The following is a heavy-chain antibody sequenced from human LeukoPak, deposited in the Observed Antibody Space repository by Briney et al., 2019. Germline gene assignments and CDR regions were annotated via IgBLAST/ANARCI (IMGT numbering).Heavy chain of an antibody. CDR3: ARATYYDILTGYFYFDY. V-gene: IGHV4-59*01. J-gene: IGHJ4*02. CDR1: GGSFSGYY. Sequence: SETLSLTCAVYGGSFSGYYWSWIRQPPGKGLEWIGYIYYSGSTNYNPSLKSRVTISVGTSKNQFSLKLSSVTAADTAVYYCARATYYDILTGYFYFDYWGQGTLVTVSS. CDR2: IYYSGST. D-gene: IGHD3-9*01.